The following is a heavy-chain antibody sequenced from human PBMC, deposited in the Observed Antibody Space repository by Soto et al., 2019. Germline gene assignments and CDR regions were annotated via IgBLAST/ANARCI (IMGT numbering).Heavy chain of an antibody. CDR2: INSDGGIT. D-gene: IGHD3-9*01. CDR3: ARDLGKYDRHYFDN. CDR1: RFSLSTYW. J-gene: IGHJ4*02. Sequence: EVQLVESGGGLVQPGGSLRLSCVASRFSLSTYWMYWVRQAPGKGLMWVSRINSDGGITNYADSVKGRFTISRDNAKNTLYLQMNSLRAADTAVYYCARDLGKYDRHYFDNWGQGTLVTVSS. V-gene: IGHV3-74*01.